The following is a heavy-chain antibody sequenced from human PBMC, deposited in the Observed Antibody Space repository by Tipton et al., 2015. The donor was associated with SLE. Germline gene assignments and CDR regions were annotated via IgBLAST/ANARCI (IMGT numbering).Heavy chain of an antibody. V-gene: IGHV4-28*01. D-gene: IGHD5-24*01. CDR2: IYYTGSS. CDR1: GLSMASSTR. CDR3: ARISPRRDGRYGAVDV. J-gene: IGHJ3*01. Sequence: GLVKPSDTLSLSCSVSGLSMASSTRWGWVRQPPGKGLEWIGHIYYTGSSDYNPSLKSRVTLSADASRNRFSLNLTSVTALDTAVYYCARISPRRDGRYGAVDVWGHGTKAIVSS.